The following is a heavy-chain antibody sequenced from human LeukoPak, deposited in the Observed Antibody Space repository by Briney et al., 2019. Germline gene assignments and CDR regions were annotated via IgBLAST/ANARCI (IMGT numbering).Heavy chain of an antibody. V-gene: IGHV4-59*01. J-gene: IGHJ3*02. CDR1: GGSISSYY. D-gene: IGHD2-21*02. CDR3: ARHLARYCGGDCYHDAFDI. Sequence: SETLSLTCTVSGGSISSYYWSWIRQPPGKGLEWIGYIYYSGSTNYNPSLMSRVTISVDTSKNQFSLKLSSVTAADTAVYYCARHLARYCGGDCYHDAFDIWGQGTMVTVSS. CDR2: IYYSGST.